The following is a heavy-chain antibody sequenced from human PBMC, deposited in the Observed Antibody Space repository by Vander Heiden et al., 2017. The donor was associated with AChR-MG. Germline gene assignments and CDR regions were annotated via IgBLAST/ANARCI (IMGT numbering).Heavy chain of an antibody. CDR1: GFTFSSHW. Sequence: EVQLVESGGGLVQPGGSLRPSCAASGFTFSSHWMHWVRQAPGKGLVWVSRINSDGSITTYADSVRGRFTISRDNAKNTLYLQMNSMRAEDTAVYYCARDWATGWYDWFDPWGQGTLVTVSS. D-gene: IGHD6-19*01. V-gene: IGHV3-74*03. CDR3: ARDWATGWYDWFDP. J-gene: IGHJ5*02. CDR2: INSDGSIT.